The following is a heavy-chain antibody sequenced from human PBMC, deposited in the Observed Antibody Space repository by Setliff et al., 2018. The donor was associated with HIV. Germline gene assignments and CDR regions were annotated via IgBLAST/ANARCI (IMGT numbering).Heavy chain of an antibody. D-gene: IGHD1-20*01. CDR3: ARDPGRYNGMDV. CDR2: IHSGGST. V-gene: IGHV3-66*01. J-gene: IGHJ6*02. CDR1: GFTVSNDY. Sequence: PGGSLRLSCAASGFTVSNDYMSWVRQAPGRGLEWVSGIHSGGSTYYADSVKGRFIISRDNSKNTLYLQMNSLRAEDTAVYYCARDPGRYNGMDVWGQGTTVTVSS.